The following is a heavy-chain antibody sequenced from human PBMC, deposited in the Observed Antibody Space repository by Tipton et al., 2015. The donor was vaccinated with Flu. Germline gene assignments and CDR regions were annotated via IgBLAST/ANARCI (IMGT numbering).Heavy chain of an antibody. Sequence: TLSLTCTISGGSISSSSFYWGWIRQSPGKGLEWIGSMYYSGSTYYNPSLKSRVTISVDTSKNQFSLRVNSVTAADTAMYYCATSGWRDPRGSFDFWGQGTLVTVSS. J-gene: IGHJ4*02. V-gene: IGHV4-39*07. CDR1: GGSISSSSFY. CDR3: ATSGWRDPRGSFDF. CDR2: MYYSGST. D-gene: IGHD5-24*01.